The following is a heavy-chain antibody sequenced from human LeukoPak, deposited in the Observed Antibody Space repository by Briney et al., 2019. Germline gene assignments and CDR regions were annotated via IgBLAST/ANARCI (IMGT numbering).Heavy chain of an antibody. D-gene: IGHD6-13*01. CDR1: GGSLSGYY. J-gene: IGHJ3*02. V-gene: IGHV4-34*01. CDR2: ISDSGST. Sequence: SETLSLTRAVYGGSLSGYYWSWIRQPPGKGLEWIGEISDSGSTNYNPSLKSRVTISGDMSKNQFSLNLNSVTAADTAVYYCTRGQGIAIWGQGTMVTVSS. CDR3: TRGQGIAI.